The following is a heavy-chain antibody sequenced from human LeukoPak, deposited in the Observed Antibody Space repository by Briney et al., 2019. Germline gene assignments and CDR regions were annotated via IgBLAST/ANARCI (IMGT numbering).Heavy chain of an antibody. CDR3: AKDRLSGSYNYFDY. Sequence: PGGSLRLSCAASRFTFSSYAMSWVRQAPGKGLEWVSAISGSGGSTYYADSVKGRFTISRDNSKNTLYLQMNSLRAEDTAVYYCAKDRLSGSYNYFDYWGQGTLVTVSS. CDR1: RFTFSSYA. J-gene: IGHJ4*02. CDR2: ISGSGGST. V-gene: IGHV3-23*01. D-gene: IGHD1-26*01.